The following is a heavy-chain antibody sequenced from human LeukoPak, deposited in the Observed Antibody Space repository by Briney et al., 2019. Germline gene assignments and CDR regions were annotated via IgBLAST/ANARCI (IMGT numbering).Heavy chain of an antibody. CDR2: INPNSGGT. J-gene: IGHJ5*02. Sequence: GASVKVSCKASGYTFTGYYMHWARQAPGQGLEWMGWINPNSGGTNYAQKFQGRVTMTRDTSISTAYMELSRLRSDDTAVYYCARVGNRMVRGVIHNWFDPWGQGTLVTVSS. V-gene: IGHV1-2*02. CDR3: ARVGNRMVRGVIHNWFDP. CDR1: GYTFTGYY. D-gene: IGHD3-10*01.